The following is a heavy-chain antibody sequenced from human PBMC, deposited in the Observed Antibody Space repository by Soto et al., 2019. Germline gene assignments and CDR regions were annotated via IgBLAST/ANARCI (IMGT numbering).Heavy chain of an antibody. CDR2: IYYSGGT. CDR3: ARVSGYPGYYYYYGMDV. V-gene: IGHV4-59*01. CDR1: GGSISSYY. D-gene: IGHD3-22*01. J-gene: IGHJ6*02. Sequence: SETLSLTCTVSGGSISSYYWSWIRQPPGKGLEWIGYIYYSGGTNYNPSLKSRVTISVDTSKNQFSLKLSSVTAADTAVYYCARVSGYPGYYYYYGMDVWGQGTTVTVSS.